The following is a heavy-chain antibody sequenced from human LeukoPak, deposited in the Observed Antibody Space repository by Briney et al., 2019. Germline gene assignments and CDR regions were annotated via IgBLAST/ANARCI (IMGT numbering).Heavy chain of an antibody. CDR3: ARVLMSDYEPFDY. Sequence: PGGSLRLSCAASGFTFSSYSMNWVRQAPGKGLEWVSYISSSSSTIYYADSVKGRFTISRDNAKNSLYLQMNSLRAEDTAVYYCARVLMSDYEPFDYWGQGTLVTVSS. CDR2: ISSSSSTI. CDR1: GFTFSSYS. V-gene: IGHV3-48*04. J-gene: IGHJ4*02. D-gene: IGHD4-17*01.